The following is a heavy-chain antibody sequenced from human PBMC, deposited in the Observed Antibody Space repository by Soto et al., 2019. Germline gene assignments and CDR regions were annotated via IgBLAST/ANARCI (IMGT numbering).Heavy chain of an antibody. J-gene: IGHJ3*01. D-gene: IGHD2-2*01. CDR2: IYYSGST. V-gene: IGHV4-30-4*01. CDR1: GGSISSGDYY. CDR3: VRGDPGACSSTSCSDAFGL. Sequence: QVQLQEPGPGLVKPSQTLSLTCTVSGGSISSGDYYWNWIRQPPGKGLEWIGSIYYSGSTYYSPSIKSRVTISVGTSKNQFSLKLTSVTAADTAVYYCVRGDPGACSSTSCSDAFGLWGRGTMVGVSS.